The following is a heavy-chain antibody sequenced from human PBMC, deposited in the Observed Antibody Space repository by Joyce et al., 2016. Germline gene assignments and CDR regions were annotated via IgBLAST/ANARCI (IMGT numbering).Heavy chain of an antibody. CDR3: ARTSSNYERSGYPQYYFDS. D-gene: IGHD3-22*01. V-gene: IGHV4-59*01. CDR2: VHYSGST. J-gene: IGHJ4*02. Sequence: SWIRQPPGKGLEWIGFVHYSGSTYYNPSFKSRVTKSIDTSKNQFFMRLASVTAADTAVYFCARTSSNYERSGYPQYYFDSWGQGTLVIVSS.